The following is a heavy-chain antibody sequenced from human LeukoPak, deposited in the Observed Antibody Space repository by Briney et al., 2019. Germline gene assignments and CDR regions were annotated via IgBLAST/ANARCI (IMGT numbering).Heavy chain of an antibody. J-gene: IGHJ5*02. CDR3: ARRRQGYCGSRGCLGDFDP. CDR1: GASVSSDYY. V-gene: IGHV4-30-4*01. D-gene: IGHD2-15*01. CDR2: INHIGRT. Sequence: SQTLSLTCTVSGASVSSDYYWSWIRQSPGKGLEWIGYINHIGRTYYTPSLMSRVTMAVDTSKNQFSLKVTSVTAADTAVYYCARRRQGYCGSRGCLGDFDPWGQGILVTVSS.